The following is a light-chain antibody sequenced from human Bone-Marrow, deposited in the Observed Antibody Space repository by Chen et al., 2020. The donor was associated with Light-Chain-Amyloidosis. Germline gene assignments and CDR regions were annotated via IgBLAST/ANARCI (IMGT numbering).Light chain of an antibody. CDR2: DDS. CDR3: QVWDRSSDRPV. CDR1: NIGTTT. Sequence: SYVLTQPSSVSVAPGQTATIACGGNNIGTTTVHWYQQTPGQAPLLVVYDDSDRPSGIPERLSGSNAGNTATLTISRGEAGDEADYDCQVWDRSSDRPVFGGGTKLTFL. J-gene: IGLJ3*02. V-gene: IGLV3-21*02.